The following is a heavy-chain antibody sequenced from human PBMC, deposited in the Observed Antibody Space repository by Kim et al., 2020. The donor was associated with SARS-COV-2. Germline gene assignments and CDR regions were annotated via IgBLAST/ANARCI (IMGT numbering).Heavy chain of an antibody. J-gene: IGHJ4*02. D-gene: IGHD6-13*01. Sequence: ESVEGRFTISRDNSRNTVYLQLNSLRAEDTALYYCARDRNYATSRWYFDFWGQGTLVTVSS. CDR3: ARDRNYATSRWYFDF. V-gene: IGHV3-30*07.